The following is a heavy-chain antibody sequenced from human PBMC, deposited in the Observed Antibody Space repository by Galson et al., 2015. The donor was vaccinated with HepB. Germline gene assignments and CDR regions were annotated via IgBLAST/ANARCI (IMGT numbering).Heavy chain of an antibody. D-gene: IGHD3-10*01. CDR2: IYHSGST. CDR1: GGSISSGGYS. J-gene: IGHJ4*02. Sequence: TLSLTCAVSGGSISSGGYSWSWIRQPPGKGLEWIGYIYHSGSTYYNPSLKSRVTISVDRSKNQFSLKLSSVTAADTAVYYCAREGVRMMLDYWGQGTLVTVSS. CDR3: AREGVRMMLDY. V-gene: IGHV4-30-2*01.